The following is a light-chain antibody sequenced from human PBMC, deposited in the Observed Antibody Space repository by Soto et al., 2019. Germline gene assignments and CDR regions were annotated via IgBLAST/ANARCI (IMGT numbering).Light chain of an antibody. CDR2: GAF. J-gene: IGKJ1*01. CDR3: LQYNNWPQT. CDR1: QRISSN. Sequence: EIVMTQSPGTLSVSPGERATLSCRASQRISSNLAWYQQKPGQPPRLLIYGAFIRATGIPTRFSGSGSGTEFTLTISSLQSEDFAVYYCLQYNNWPQTFGQGTKVDI. V-gene: IGKV3-15*01.